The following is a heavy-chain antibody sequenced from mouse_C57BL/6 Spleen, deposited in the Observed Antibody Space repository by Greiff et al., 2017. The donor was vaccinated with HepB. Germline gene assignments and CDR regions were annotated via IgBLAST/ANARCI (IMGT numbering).Heavy chain of an antibody. Sequence: QVHVKQSGTELVKPGASVKLSCKASGYTFTSYWMHWVKQRPGQGLEWIGNINPSNGGTNYNEKFKSKATLTVDKSSSTAYMQLSSLTSEDSAVYYCARRARLRGAMDYWGQGTSVTVSS. J-gene: IGHJ4*01. V-gene: IGHV1-53*01. CDR1: GYTFTSYW. D-gene: IGHD3-3*01. CDR2: INPSNGGT. CDR3: ARRARLRGAMDY.